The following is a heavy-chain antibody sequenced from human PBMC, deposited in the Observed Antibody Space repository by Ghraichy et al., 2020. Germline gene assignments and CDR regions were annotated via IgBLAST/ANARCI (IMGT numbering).Heavy chain of an antibody. D-gene: IGHD3-22*01. CDR3: ARHGWSSGSIPYGMDV. CDR2: IFSNDEK. V-gene: IGHV2-26*01. CDR1: GFSLSNARMG. J-gene: IGHJ6*02. Sequence: SGPTLVKPTETLTLTCTVSGFSLSNARMGVSWIRQPPGKALEWLAHIFSNDEKSYSTSLKSRLTISKDTSKSQVVLTMTNMDPVDTATYYCARHGWSSGSIPYGMDVWGQGTTVTVSS.